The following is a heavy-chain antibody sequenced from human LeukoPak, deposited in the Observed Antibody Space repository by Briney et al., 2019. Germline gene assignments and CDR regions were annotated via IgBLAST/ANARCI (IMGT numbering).Heavy chain of an antibody. CDR3: VKDRSIAAPNNDFFDS. V-gene: IGHV3-64D*06. Sequence: PGESLRLSCSASGFTFNRFYLHWVRQAPEKGLEFVSHISSNGATTYYADSVKGRFTISRDNSKNTLYLQMSSLRADDTAVYYCVKDRSIAAPNNDFFDSWGQGALVTVSS. CDR1: GFTFNRFY. D-gene: IGHD6-6*01. CDR2: ISSNGATT. J-gene: IGHJ4*02.